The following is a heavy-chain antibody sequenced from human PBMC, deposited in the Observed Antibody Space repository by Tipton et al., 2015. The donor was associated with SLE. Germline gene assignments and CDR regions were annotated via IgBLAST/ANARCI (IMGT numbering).Heavy chain of an antibody. D-gene: IGHD2-21*01. CDR2: IYYSGNT. Sequence: TLSLTCTVSGGSINSHYWSWIRQPPGKGLEWIGYIYYSGNTDYNPSLKGRVTISVDTSKNQVSLNLRPFTAADTAVYYWARSGGGGPYWYFDVWGRGTLVTVSS. J-gene: IGHJ2*01. CDR1: GGSINSHY. CDR3: ARSGGGGPYWYFDV. V-gene: IGHV4-59*11.